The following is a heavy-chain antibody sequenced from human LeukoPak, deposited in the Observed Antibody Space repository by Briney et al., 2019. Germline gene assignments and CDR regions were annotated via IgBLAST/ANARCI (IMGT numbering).Heavy chain of an antibody. Sequence: SETLSLTCTVSGGSISGFYWSWIRQPPGKGLEWLGYVYNSGSTNYNPSLKSRVTISVDTSKSQFSLNLTSVTAPDTAVYYCARDRCSGGSCSRFDPWGQGTLVTVSS. CDR2: VYNSGST. V-gene: IGHV4-59*01. CDR1: GGSISGFY. CDR3: ARDRCSGGSCSRFDP. J-gene: IGHJ5*02. D-gene: IGHD2-15*01.